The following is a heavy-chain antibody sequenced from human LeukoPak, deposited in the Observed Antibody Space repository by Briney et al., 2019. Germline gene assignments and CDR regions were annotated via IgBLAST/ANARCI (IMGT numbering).Heavy chain of an antibody. D-gene: IGHD3-22*01. CDR3: ARGTYYDSTAYYWFDP. CDR2: IYTSGST. V-gene: IGHV4-4*07. Sequence: PSETLSLTCTVSGGSISFYYWSWIRQPAGKGLEWIGRIYTSGSTNYNPSIKSRVTISLDKSKNQFSLKLSSVTAADTAVYYCARGTYYDSTAYYWFDPWGQGTLVTVSS. J-gene: IGHJ5*02. CDR1: GGSISFYY.